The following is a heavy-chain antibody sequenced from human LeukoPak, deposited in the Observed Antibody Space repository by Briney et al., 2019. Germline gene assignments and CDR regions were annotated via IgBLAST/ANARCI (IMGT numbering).Heavy chain of an antibody. CDR3: ARVNVDSSSWQQYFDY. CDR2: IYYSGNT. D-gene: IGHD6-13*01. Sequence: SETLSLTCTVSGASISNSDYYWGWIRQPPGQGLEWIGSIYYSGNTYYNPSLKSRVTISVDTSKNQFSLKLSSVTAADAAVYYCARVNVDSSSWQQYFDYWGQGTLVTVSS. CDR1: GASISNSDYY. J-gene: IGHJ4*02. V-gene: IGHV4-39*07.